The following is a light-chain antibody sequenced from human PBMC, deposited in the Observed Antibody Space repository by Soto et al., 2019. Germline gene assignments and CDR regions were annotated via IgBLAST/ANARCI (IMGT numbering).Light chain of an antibody. J-gene: IGKJ1*01. CDR1: QSVSSN. CDR3: QQYNFRWT. V-gene: IGKV3-15*01. Sequence: EIVMTQSPATLSVSPGERATLSCRASQSVSSNLAWYQHTPGQAPRLLIYGASTRATGIPARFSGSGSGTEFTLTISSLHSEDFAVYFCQQYNFRWTFAQGTKVEMK. CDR2: GAS.